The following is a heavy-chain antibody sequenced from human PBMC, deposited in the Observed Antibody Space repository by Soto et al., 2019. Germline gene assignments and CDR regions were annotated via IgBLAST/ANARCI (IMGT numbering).Heavy chain of an antibody. CDR1: GYTFTGYY. CDR2: INPNSGGT. D-gene: IGHD3-22*01. Sequence: ASVKVSCKASGYTFTGYYMHWVRQAPGQGLEWMGWINPNSGGTNYAQKFQGWVTMTRDTSISTAYMELSRLRSDDTAAYYCARSARYYDSSGYYYDYYFDYWGQGTLVTVSS. CDR3: ARSARYYDSSGYYYDYYFDY. V-gene: IGHV1-2*04. J-gene: IGHJ4*02.